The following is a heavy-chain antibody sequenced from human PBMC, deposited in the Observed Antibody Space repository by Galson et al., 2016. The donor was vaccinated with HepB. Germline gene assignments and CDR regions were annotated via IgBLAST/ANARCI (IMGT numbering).Heavy chain of an antibody. Sequence: SLRLSCAASGFTFSRYWMSWVRQAPGKGLEWVANIKQDGSEKYYVDSVKGRFIISRDNAKNSLYLQMNSLRAEDTAIYYCARDPVATTGYYWGRGTLVTVSS. J-gene: IGHJ4*02. CDR3: ARDPVATTGYY. D-gene: IGHD1-26*01. CDR2: IKQDGSEK. CDR1: GFTFSRYW. V-gene: IGHV3-7*01.